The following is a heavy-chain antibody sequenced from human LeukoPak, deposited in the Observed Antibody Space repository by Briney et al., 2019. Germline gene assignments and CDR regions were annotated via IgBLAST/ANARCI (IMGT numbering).Heavy chain of an antibody. CDR2: LYSGGNT. V-gene: IGHV3-66*02. J-gene: IGHJ5*02. Sequence: PGGSLRLSCAASGFTVSSNYMSWVRQAPGKGLEWVSVLYSGGNTYYADSAKGRFTISRDNSKNTLYLQMNSLRAEDTAVYYCARDRSSSSYNWFDPWGQGTLVTVSS. CDR3: ARDRSSSSYNWFDP. CDR1: GFTVSSNY. D-gene: IGHD6-6*01.